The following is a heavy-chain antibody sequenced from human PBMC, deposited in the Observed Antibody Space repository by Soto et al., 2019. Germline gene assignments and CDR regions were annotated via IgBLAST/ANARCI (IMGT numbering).Heavy chain of an antibody. Sequence: QVQLQESGPGLVKPSQTLSLACTVSGGSVGSGEYYYSWIRQPPGKGLEWIGYIYDSGITNYTPSLKGRVPMSLDRSNNQVSLELRSVTAADTAVYFCARDVAHGYTENVWGQGTMVTVSS. D-gene: IGHD5-18*01. V-gene: IGHV4-30-4*01. CDR1: GGSVGSGEYY. CDR3: ARDVAHGYTENV. CDR2: IYDSGIT. J-gene: IGHJ3*01.